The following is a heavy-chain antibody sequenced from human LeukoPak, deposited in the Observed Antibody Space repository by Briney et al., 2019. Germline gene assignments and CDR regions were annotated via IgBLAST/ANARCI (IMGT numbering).Heavy chain of an antibody. V-gene: IGHV3-9*01. CDR2: ISWNSGSI. CDR1: GFTFSSYA. Sequence: AGGSLRLSCAASGFTFSSYAMSWVRQAPGKGLEWVSGISWNSGSIGYADSVKGRFTISRDNAKNSLYLQMNSLRAEDTALYYCAKDTYSYGLQYFDYWGQGTLVTVSS. J-gene: IGHJ4*02. D-gene: IGHD5-18*01. CDR3: AKDTYSYGLQYFDY.